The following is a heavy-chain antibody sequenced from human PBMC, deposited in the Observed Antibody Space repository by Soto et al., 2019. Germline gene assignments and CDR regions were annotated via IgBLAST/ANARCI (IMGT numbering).Heavy chain of an antibody. Sequence: QVQLVQSGAEVKKPGASVKVSCKASGYTFTDYYMHWVRQAPGQGLEWMGWINPNSGGTNYAQKFQGRVTMTRDTSISKANMKLNRLRSDDTAVYYCARDQRPSIGWPGMDVWGQGTTVTVSS. V-gene: IGHV1-2*02. D-gene: IGHD6-19*01. CDR2: INPNSGGT. J-gene: IGHJ6*02. CDR3: ARDQRPSIGWPGMDV. CDR1: GYTFTDYY.